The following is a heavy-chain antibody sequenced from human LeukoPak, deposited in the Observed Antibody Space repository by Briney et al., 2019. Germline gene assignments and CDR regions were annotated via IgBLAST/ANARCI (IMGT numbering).Heavy chain of an antibody. CDR2: MYHDGYT. V-gene: IGHV4-4*02. CDR1: GGSISNTDH. CDR3: ALGVAEDVLDI. Sequence: SETLSLTCAVSGGSISNTDHWNWVRQPPGTGLEWVGEMYHDGYTYYNPSLKSRVTIFVDTSKNQFSLKLSSVTAADTAVYYCALGVAEDVLDIWGQGTMVTVSS. J-gene: IGHJ3*02.